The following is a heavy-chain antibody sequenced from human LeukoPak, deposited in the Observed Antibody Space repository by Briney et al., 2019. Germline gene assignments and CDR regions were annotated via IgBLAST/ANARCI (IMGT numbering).Heavy chain of an antibody. V-gene: IGHV1-18*01. CDR3: ARHLGYCSGGSCYGAFDI. CDR1: GYTFTSYG. Sequence: GASVKVPCKASGYTFTSYGINWVRQAPGQGLEWMGWISAYNGNTNYAQKLQGRVTLTTDTSTSTAYMELRSLRSDDTAVYYCARHLGYCSGGSCYGAFDIWGQGTMVTVSS. D-gene: IGHD2-15*01. CDR2: ISAYNGNT. J-gene: IGHJ3*02.